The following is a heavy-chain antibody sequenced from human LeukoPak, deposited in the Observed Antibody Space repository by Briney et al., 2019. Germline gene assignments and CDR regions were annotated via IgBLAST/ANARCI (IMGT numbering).Heavy chain of an antibody. Sequence: GGSLRLSCAASGFTFSDHFLDWVRQAPGKGLEWVGRTRNKANSYITEYAASVKGRFTIPRDDSKNSLYLQMSSLKTDDTAMYYCASIRGTFGYWGQGTLVTVSS. V-gene: IGHV3-72*01. CDR1: GFTFSDHF. CDR3: ASIRGTFGY. CDR2: TRNKANSYIT. D-gene: IGHD1-26*01. J-gene: IGHJ4*02.